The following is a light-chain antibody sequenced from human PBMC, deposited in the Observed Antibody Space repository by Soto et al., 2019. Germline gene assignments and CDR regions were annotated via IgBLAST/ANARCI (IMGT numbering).Light chain of an antibody. CDR1: HDISDY. CDR3: QQYDNVPLT. V-gene: IGKV1-33*01. CDR2: DAS. Sequence: DVQMTQSPSSLSAAVGDRVTITCQASHDISDYLNWYQPKPGEAPKLLIYDASKLEAGVPSRFSGRGSGTDFTFSISSLQPEDIATYYCQQYDNVPLTFGGGTKVEIK. J-gene: IGKJ4*01.